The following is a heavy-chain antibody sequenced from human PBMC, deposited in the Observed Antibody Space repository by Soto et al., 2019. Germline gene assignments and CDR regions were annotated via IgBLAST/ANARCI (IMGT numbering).Heavy chain of an antibody. V-gene: IGHV4-59*01. CDR3: AREKTPMSPHYFYYGMDV. CDR1: GGSLRGYS. J-gene: IGHJ6*02. CDR2: VYSGGGT. Sequence: QVQLQESGPGVVKPSETLSLTCTVSGGSLRGYSWSWIRQSPGKGLEWIGYVYSGGGTNYSPSFSGRVTISVDTADNQFSLKLDSVTAADTAVYYCAREKTPMSPHYFYYGMDVWGQGTTVTVSS. D-gene: IGHD3-9*01.